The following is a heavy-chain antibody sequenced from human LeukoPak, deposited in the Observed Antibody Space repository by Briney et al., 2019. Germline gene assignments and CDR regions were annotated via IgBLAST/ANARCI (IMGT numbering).Heavy chain of an antibody. Sequence: GESLKISCKGSGYSFTSYWISWVRQMPGKGLEWMGRIDPSDSYTSYSPSFQGHVTISADKSISTAYLQWSSLKASDTAMYYCARLSGGSGSYHSGDFDYWGQGTLVTVSS. CDR2: IDPSDSYT. CDR1: GYSFTSYW. V-gene: IGHV5-10-1*01. CDR3: ARLSGGSGSYHSGDFDY. D-gene: IGHD3-10*01. J-gene: IGHJ4*02.